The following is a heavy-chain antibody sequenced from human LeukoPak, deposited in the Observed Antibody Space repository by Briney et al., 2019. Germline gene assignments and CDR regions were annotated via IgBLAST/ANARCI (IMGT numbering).Heavy chain of an antibody. D-gene: IGHD6-6*01. J-gene: IGHJ4*02. V-gene: IGHV4-34*01. CDR2: INHSGST. CDR3: ARAGHSSSGFDY. Sequence: SETLSLTCAVYGGSFSGYYWSWIRQPPGKGLEWIGEINHSGSTNSNPSLKSRVTISVDTSKNQFSLKLSSVTAADTAVYYCARAGHSSSGFDYWGQGTLVTVSS. CDR1: GGSFSGYY.